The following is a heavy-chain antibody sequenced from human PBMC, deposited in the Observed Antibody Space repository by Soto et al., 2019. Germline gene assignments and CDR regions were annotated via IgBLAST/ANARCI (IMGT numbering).Heavy chain of an antibody. V-gene: IGHV1-18*01. CDR3: ARDLQADY. CDR1: GYTFTSYG. J-gene: IGHJ4*02. CDR2: ISAYNGNT. Sequence: ASVKVSCTASGYTFTSYGISWVRQAPGQGLEWMGWISAYNGNTNYAQKLQGRVTITRDTSASTAYMELSSLRSEDTAVYYCARDLQADYWGQGTLVTVSS.